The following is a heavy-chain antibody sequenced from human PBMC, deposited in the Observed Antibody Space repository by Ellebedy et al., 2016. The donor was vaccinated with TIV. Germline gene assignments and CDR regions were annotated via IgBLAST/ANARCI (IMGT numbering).Heavy chain of an antibody. CDR1: GFTFRNHW. D-gene: IGHD5-18*01. CDR3: ASLDTAMVHSSDY. J-gene: IGHJ4*02. V-gene: IGHV3-7*01. CDR2: IKGDEIEK. Sequence: GESLKISCATSGFTFRNHWMSWVRQAPGRGLEWVACIKGDEIEKYHVASVRGRFTISRDNAKNSLYLQMNSLRAEDTAVYYCASLDTAMVHSSDYWGQGTLVTVSS.